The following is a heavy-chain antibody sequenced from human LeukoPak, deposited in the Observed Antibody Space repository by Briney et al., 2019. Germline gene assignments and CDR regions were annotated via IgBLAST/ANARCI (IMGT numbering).Heavy chain of an antibody. D-gene: IGHD1-26*01. J-gene: IGHJ4*02. CDR2: IYYSGST. V-gene: IGHV4-39*01. Sequence: SETLSLTCTVSGGSFSSSSYYWGWIRQPPGKGLEWIGSIYYSGSTYYNPSLKSRVTISVDTSKNQFSLKLSSVTAADTAVYYCATKRGSGSYRDHFFDYWGQGTLVTVSS. CDR1: GGSFSSSSYY. CDR3: ATKRGSGSYRDHFFDY.